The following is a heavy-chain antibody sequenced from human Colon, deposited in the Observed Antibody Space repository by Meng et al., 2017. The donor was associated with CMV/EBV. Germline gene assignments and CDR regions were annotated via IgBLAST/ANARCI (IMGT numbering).Heavy chain of an antibody. CDR2: IFPTGST. CDR3: ARVSDCSGTFSYWFDP. D-gene: IGHD3-10*02. Sequence: VQRSGPAPGVLTPSLSLSLICTVSAGYLNNFYWSWIRQPVGKGLEWIGRIFPTGSTYYNPSLSSRVTMSVDTSKNQFSLKLTSVTAADTAVYYCARVSDCSGTFSYWFDPWGQGTLVTVSS. CDR1: AGYLNNFY. J-gene: IGHJ5*02. V-gene: IGHV4-4*07.